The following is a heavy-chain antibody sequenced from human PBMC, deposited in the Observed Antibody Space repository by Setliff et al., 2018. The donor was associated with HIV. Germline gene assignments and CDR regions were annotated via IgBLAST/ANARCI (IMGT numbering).Heavy chain of an antibody. CDR2: ISGSGGST. CDR3: ARASYYYDSSGWVDY. Sequence: PGGSLRLSCAASGFTFSNYAMSWVRQAPGKGLEWVSSISGSGGSTYYADSVKGRFTISGDNSKNTLYLQMNSPRAEDTAVYYCARASYYYDSSGWVDYWGQGTLVTVSS. J-gene: IGHJ4*02. CDR1: GFTFSNYA. D-gene: IGHD3-22*01. V-gene: IGHV3-23*01.